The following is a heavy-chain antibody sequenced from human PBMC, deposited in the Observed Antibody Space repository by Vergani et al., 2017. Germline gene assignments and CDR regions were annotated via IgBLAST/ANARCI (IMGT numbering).Heavy chain of an antibody. CDR2: ISWNSGSI. CDR1: GFTFSSYA. CDR3: AKEIHPSGMLDDAFDI. Sequence: EVQLLESGGGLVQPGGSLRLSCAASGFTFSSYAMSWVRQAPGKGLEWVSGISWNSGSIGYADSVKGRFTISRDNAKNSLYLQMNSLRAEDTALYYCAKEIHPSGMLDDAFDIWGQGTMVTVSS. J-gene: IGHJ3*02. V-gene: IGHV3-9*01. D-gene: IGHD3-10*01.